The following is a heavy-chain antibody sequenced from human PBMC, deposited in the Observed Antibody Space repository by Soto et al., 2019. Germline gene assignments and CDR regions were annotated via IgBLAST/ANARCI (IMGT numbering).Heavy chain of an antibody. J-gene: IGHJ4*02. CDR3: ARAIKRWEVHQYFDS. D-gene: IGHD1-26*01. Sequence: QVQLAQSGAEMTKPGSSVKVSCRASGGSFSDFAFSWLRQAPGRGPEWMGGIVVVSNTVDYSQRFQDRVTITADTSTSTLYMELSSLTSEDTAVYYCARAIKRWEVHQYFDSWGQGTLLSVFS. V-gene: IGHV1-69*06. CDR1: GGSFSDFA. CDR2: IVVVSNTV.